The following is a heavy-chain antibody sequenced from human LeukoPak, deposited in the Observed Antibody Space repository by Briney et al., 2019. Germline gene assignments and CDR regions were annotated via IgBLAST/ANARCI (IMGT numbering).Heavy chain of an antibody. Sequence: GASVKVSCKASGGTFSSYAISWVRQAPGQGLEWMVGIIPIFGTANYAQKFQGRVTITTDESTSTAYMELSSLRSEDTAVYYCARSSCSSCLYYYYMDVWGKGTTVTVSS. V-gene: IGHV1-69*05. J-gene: IGHJ6*03. D-gene: IGHD6-13*01. CDR3: ARSSCSSCLYYYYMDV. CDR1: GGTFSSYA. CDR2: IIPIFGTA.